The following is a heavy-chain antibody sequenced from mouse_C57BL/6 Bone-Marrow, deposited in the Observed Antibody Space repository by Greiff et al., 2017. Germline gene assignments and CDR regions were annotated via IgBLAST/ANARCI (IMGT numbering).Heavy chain of an antibody. Sequence: VQLQQSGPELVKPGASVKISCKASGYTFTDYYMNWVKQSHGKSLEWIGDINPNNGGTSYNQKFKGKATVTVDKSSSTAYMELRSLTSDDSAVYYCARWGDYAWFAYWGQGTLVTVSA. J-gene: IGHJ3*01. D-gene: IGHD2-4*01. CDR2: INPNNGGT. V-gene: IGHV1-26*01. CDR3: ARWGDYAWFAY. CDR1: GYTFTDYY.